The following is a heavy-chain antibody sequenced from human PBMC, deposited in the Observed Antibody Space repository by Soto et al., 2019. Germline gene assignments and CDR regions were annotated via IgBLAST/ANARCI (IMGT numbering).Heavy chain of an antibody. J-gene: IGHJ4*02. CDR3: AREYYSTTTWIDY. CDR2: VHPYEGTT. D-gene: IGHD2-21*01. Sequence: VQLVQSAPEVKRHGASVKVSCKTSGFTFTSYPFSWVRQAPGQGLEWLAWVHPYEGTTKVAHQFRDRLTVTTDTSAATVFMELTRLTSDDTAVYFCAREYYSTTTWIDYWGQGTLVAVSS. V-gene: IGHV1-18*04. CDR1: GFTFTSYP.